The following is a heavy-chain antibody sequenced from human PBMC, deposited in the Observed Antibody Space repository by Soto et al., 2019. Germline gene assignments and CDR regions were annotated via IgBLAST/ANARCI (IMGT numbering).Heavy chain of an antibody. CDR1: GLSCRCYF. V-gene: IGHV4-34*09. CDR2: INHSGIT. D-gene: IGHD3-10*01. Sequence: SETLPVPCPFAGLSCRCYFGPWLRKPPGKGLEWLAEINHSGITNYNPSVESRVSMSVDTSKNQFSLKLSSVTAADTGIYYCARARITMVREVIKYNMDVWVQGTTVTV. J-gene: IGHJ6*02. CDR3: ARARITMVREVIKYNMDV.